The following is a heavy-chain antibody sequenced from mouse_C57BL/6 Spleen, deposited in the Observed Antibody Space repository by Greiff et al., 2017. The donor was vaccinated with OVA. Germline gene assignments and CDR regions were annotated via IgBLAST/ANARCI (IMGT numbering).Heavy chain of an antibody. CDR1: GYTFTSYW. V-gene: IGHV1-64*01. D-gene: IGHD2-1*01. J-gene: IGHJ4*01. Sequence: QVQLQQPGAELVKPGASVKLSCKASGYTFTSYWMHWVKQSPGQGLEWIGMIHPNSGSTNYNEKFKSKATLTVDKSSSTAYMQLSSLTSEDSAVYYCARSGNYYAMDYWGQGTSVTVSS. CDR2: IHPNSGST. CDR3: ARSGNYYAMDY.